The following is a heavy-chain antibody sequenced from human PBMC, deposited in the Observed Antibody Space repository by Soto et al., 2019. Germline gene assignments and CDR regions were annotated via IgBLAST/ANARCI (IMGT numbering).Heavy chain of an antibody. J-gene: IGHJ6*02. Sequence: IDNDRNCISKKKGKGLQWVSYISSSGNTIYYADSVKGRFTISRDNSKNTLYLQMNSLRAEDTAVYYCAKDGSGSIVVVPAALFYYGMDVWGQGTTVTVSS. D-gene: IGHD2-2*01. CDR1: IDND. CDR3: AKDGSGSIVVVPAALFYYGMDV. CDR2: ISSSGNTI. V-gene: IGHV3-11*01.